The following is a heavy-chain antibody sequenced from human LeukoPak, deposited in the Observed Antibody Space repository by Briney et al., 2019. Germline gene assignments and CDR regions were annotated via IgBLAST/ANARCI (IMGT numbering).Heavy chain of an antibody. Sequence: PSQTLSLTCAISGDIFSSNSATWDCIKQSPSRGLEWLVRTWYRSNWYNDSAESVRSRITIIPDTSKKQFSLQLHSVTPEDTAVYYCARSTEYFDYWGQGTLVTVSS. CDR3: ARSTEYFDY. V-gene: IGHV6-1*01. CDR1: GDIFSSNSAT. D-gene: IGHD1-1*01. CDR2: TWYRSNWYN. J-gene: IGHJ4*02.